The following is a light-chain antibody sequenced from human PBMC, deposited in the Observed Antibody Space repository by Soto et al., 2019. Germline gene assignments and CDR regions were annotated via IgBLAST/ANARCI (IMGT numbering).Light chain of an antibody. CDR1: HSVTTH. Sequence: EIVLTQSPDTLSLSPGERATLSCWASHSVTTHLAWFQQRPGQTPRLLIYDASTRAPGIPARFSGRGSGADFTLTFSSLGPEDFAVYYCQQRSDSITFGQGTRLEI. CDR2: DAS. CDR3: QQRSDSIT. V-gene: IGKV3-11*01. J-gene: IGKJ5*01.